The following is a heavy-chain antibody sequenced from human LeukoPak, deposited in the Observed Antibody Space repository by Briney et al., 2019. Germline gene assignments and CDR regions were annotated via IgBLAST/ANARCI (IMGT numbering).Heavy chain of an antibody. D-gene: IGHD2-15*01. CDR1: RFTFSSYW. Sequence: GGSLRLSCAASRFTFSSYWFHSVRQAPGKGLVWVPRIGNDGSDTIYADSVKGRFTISRDNAKSTLYLQMNSLKAEDTAVYYCARGGYDHAFDIWGQGTMVTVSP. CDR2: IGNDGSDT. J-gene: IGHJ3*02. CDR3: ARGGYDHAFDI. V-gene: IGHV3-74*01.